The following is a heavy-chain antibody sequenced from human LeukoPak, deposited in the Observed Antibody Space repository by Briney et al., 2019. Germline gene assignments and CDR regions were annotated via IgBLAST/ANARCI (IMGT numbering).Heavy chain of an antibody. CDR2: INPSGGST. CDR1: GYTFTSYY. J-gene: IGHJ6*03. Sequence: PGASVKVSCKASGYTFTSYYMHWVRQAPGQGLEWMGIINPSGGSTSYAQKFQGRVTMTRDTSTSTVYMELSSLRSEDTAVYYCARDGSRSGFKKYYYMDVWGKGTTVTVSS. D-gene: IGHD3-3*01. V-gene: IGHV1-46*01. CDR3: ARDGSRSGFKKYYYMDV.